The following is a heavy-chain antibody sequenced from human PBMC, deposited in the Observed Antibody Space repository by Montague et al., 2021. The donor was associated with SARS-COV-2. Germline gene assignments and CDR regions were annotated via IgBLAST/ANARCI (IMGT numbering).Heavy chain of an antibody. CDR2: IYNRGTT. D-gene: IGHD6-13*01. V-gene: IGHV4-59*01. CDR1: DDSFSHYF. CDR3: ARVGTGYSSNLPSYFQH. Sequence: ETLSLTCTVSDDSFSHYFWSWIRQPPGKGLEWIGNIYNRGTTNYNPSLKSRVSLSIDKPKNQFSLNLTSVTAADTAVYYCARVGTGYSSNLPSYFQHWGLGTLVTVSS. J-gene: IGHJ1*01.